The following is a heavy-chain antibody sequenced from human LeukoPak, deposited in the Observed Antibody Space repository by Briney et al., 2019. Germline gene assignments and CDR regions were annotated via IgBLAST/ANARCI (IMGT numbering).Heavy chain of an antibody. Sequence: GESLKISCKGSGYSFTSYWIGWVRQVPGKGLEWMGIIYPGDSDTAYSPSFQGQVTVSADKSITTAYLQWSSLKASDTAMYYCARRGRYIYGSYFDYWGQGTLVTVSS. CDR1: GYSFTSYW. V-gene: IGHV5-51*01. J-gene: IGHJ4*02. CDR2: IYPGDSDT. D-gene: IGHD5-18*01. CDR3: ARRGRYIYGSYFDY.